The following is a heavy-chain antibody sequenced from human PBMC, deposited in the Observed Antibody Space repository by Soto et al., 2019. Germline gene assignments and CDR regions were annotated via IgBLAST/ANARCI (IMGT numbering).Heavy chain of an antibody. CDR1: GFTFINYG. V-gene: IGHV1-18*01. Sequence: QVQLVQSGAEVREPGASVTVSCKASGFTFINYGFTWVRQAPGQGLEWMGWLSAYNGDTRIAETLQGRVTLSTDASTNTAYMELRSLMSYDAAIYYCARVPSYLPGDYWGQGTLVTVSS. D-gene: IGHD3-10*01. CDR2: LSAYNGDT. J-gene: IGHJ4*02. CDR3: ARVPSYLPGDY.